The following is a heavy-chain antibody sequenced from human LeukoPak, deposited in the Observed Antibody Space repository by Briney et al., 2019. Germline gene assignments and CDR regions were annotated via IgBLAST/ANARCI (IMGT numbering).Heavy chain of an antibody. V-gene: IGHV3-23*01. Sequence: GGSLRLSCAASGFTFNNYAMNWVRQAPGKGLEWVSDISGSGGSTYYADSVKGRFTISRDNSKNTLYLQMNNLRAEDTAVYYCAKDRWARGDQVSTADSVHYWGQGTLVTVSS. CDR2: ISGSGGST. CDR3: AKDRWARGDQVSTADSVHY. CDR1: GFTFNNYA. D-gene: IGHD5/OR15-5a*01. J-gene: IGHJ4*02.